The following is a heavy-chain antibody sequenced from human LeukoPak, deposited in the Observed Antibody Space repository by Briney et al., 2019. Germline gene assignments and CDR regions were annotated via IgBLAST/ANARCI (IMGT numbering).Heavy chain of an antibody. Sequence: PGGSLRLSCAASGFTASGFTFSSYWMHWVRQAPGKGLVWVSRINSDGSNTKYAESVKGRFNISRDNSENTLYLLMNSLRGEDTAIYYCALLGSKLLWRIDYWGQGTLVTVSS. CDR3: ALLGSKLLWRIDY. V-gene: IGHV3-74*01. D-gene: IGHD3-10*01. J-gene: IGHJ4*02. CDR2: INSDGSNT. CDR1: GFTFSSYW.